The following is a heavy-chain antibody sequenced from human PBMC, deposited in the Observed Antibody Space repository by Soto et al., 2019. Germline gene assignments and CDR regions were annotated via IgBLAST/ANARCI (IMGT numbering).Heavy chain of an antibody. V-gene: IGHV3-7*01. CDR2: IKEDGSEI. Sequence: PGESLKISCAVSGFNVRSYWMSWVGQAPGKGLEWVASIKEDGSEIYYLHSVRGRFSISRDSAGNALHLTMNYLSAEDTGVYFCARDIGFDYVNWGQGTLVTVSS. J-gene: IGHJ4*02. CDR1: GFNVRSYW. CDR3: ARDIGFDYVN. D-gene: IGHD3-16*01.